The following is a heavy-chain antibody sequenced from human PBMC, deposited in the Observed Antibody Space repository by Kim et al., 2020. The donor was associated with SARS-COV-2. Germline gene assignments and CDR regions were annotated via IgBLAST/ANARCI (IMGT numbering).Heavy chain of an antibody. J-gene: IGHJ1*01. V-gene: IGHV4-30-4*08. D-gene: IGHD2-21*01. CDR2: IYYTGSS. CDR3: ARGPPIGGGGWYSH. CDR1: GGSISSGDYY. Sequence: SETLSLTCTVSGGSISSGDYYWSWIRQPPGKGLEWIGYIYYTGSSHYNPSLNSRVTISIDTSKNQFFLKLSSVTAADTAVYYCARGPPIGGGGWYSHWGQGTLAAAS.